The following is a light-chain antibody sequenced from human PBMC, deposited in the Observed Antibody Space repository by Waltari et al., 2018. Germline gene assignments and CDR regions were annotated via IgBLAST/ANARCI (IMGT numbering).Light chain of an antibody. CDR2: RAS. CDR1: QSVNSW. J-gene: IGKJ4*01. Sequence: DMQMTQFPSTLSAFVGHRVTITCRASQSVNSWLAWYQQKPGKAPKVLIHRASTLESGVPSRFSGSGSGTEFTLTISSLQPDDFATYYCQQYNNYLLTFGGGTKVEIK. V-gene: IGKV1-5*03. CDR3: QQYNNYLLT.